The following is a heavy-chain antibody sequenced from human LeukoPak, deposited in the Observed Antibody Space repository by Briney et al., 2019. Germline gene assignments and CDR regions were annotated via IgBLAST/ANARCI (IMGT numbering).Heavy chain of an antibody. V-gene: IGHV3-7*01. D-gene: IGHD3-3*01. CDR3: ARDEYFWSGYYTDY. CDR1: GFTFSIYW. Sequence: QPGGSLRLACAAAGFTFSIYWMSWVRQAPGEGREWVANIKQDGSEKYYVDPVKGRFTISREHAKNPLYLQMNSLRAEDTAVYYCARDEYFWSGYYTDYWGQGTLVTVSS. CDR2: IKQDGSEK. J-gene: IGHJ4*02.